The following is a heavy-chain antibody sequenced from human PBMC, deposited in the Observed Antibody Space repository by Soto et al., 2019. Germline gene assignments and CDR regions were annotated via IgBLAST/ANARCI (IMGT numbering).Heavy chain of an antibody. V-gene: IGHV6-1*01. CDR1: GYTPSINIAA. CDR3: ARGYSGYDLDYYYYGMDV. D-gene: IGHD5-12*01. Sequence: SQTLSLTCAISGYTPSINIAASNSITQSPSRGLEWLGRTYYRSKWYNDYAVSVKSRITINPDTSKNQFSLQLISVTPEDTAVYYCARGYSGYDLDYYYYGMDVWGQGTTVTVSS. CDR2: TYYRSKWYN. J-gene: IGHJ6*02.